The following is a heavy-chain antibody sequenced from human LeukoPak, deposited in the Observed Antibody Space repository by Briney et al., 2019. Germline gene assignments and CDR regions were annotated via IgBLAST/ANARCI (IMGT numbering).Heavy chain of an antibody. V-gene: IGHV3-30*04. CDR3: ARFSRVQSCF. CDR2: ISYDGTNK. J-gene: IGHJ4*02. D-gene: IGHD4/OR15-4a*01. CDR1: GFTFSSYA. Sequence: GGSLRRSCAASGFTFSSYAMHWVRQAPGKGLEWVTIISYDGTNKYYADSVKGRFTISRDNSKNTLFLQMNSLRAEDTAVYYSARFSRVQSCFWGQGTLVTVSS.